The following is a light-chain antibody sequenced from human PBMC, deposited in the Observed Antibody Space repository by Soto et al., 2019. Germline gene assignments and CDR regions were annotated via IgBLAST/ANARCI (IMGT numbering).Light chain of an antibody. CDR1: SGHSSYA. CDR3: QTWGSGIVV. V-gene: IGLV4-69*01. J-gene: IGLJ3*02. CDR2: VNSDGSH. Sequence: QPVLTQSPSASASPGASVKLTCTLSSGHSSYAIAWYQQQPEKGPRYLMKVNSDGSHNKGHGIPDRFSGSSSGAERYLTISSLQSEDKADYYCQTWGSGIVVFGGGTKLTVL.